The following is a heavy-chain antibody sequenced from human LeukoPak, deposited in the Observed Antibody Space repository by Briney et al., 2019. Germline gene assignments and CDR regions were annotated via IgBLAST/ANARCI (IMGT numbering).Heavy chain of an antibody. CDR1: GFTFSSYS. D-gene: IGHD3-10*01. V-gene: IGHV3-21*01. Sequence: GGSLRLSCAASGFTFSSYSMNWVRQAPGKGLEWASSISSSSSYIYYADSVKGRFTISRDNAKNSLYLQMNSLRAEDTAVYYCALLSTVRVDYWGQGTLVTVSS. CDR3: ALLSTVRVDY. CDR2: ISSSSSYI. J-gene: IGHJ4*02.